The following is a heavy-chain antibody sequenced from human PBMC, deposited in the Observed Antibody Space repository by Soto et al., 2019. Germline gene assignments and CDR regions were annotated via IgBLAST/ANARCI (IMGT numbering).Heavy chain of an antibody. CDR1: GYTFTGYY. CDR3: ARHSGSPYVIDY. V-gene: IGHV1-2*02. D-gene: IGHD5-12*01. J-gene: IGHJ4*02. CDR2: INPNNGDT. Sequence: AAVKVSCKASGYTFTGYYIHWVRQAPGQGLEWMGWINPNNGDTNYAQKFQGRVTMTRDTSTSTTYMELSSLTFDDTAVYYCARHSGSPYVIDYRGQAPLLTVSS.